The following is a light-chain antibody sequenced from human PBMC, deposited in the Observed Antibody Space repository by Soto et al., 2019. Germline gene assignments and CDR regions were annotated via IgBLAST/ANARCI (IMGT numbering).Light chain of an antibody. V-gene: IGKV3-15*01. CDR1: QSVSSSY. J-gene: IGKJ4*01. Sequence: EIVLTQSPGTLSLSPGEIATLYFSASQSVSSSYLAWYQQKPGQAPRLLIYGASTRATGIPARFSGSGSGTEFTLTISSLQSEDFAIYYCQQYNSWPLTFGGGTKVDIK. CDR3: QQYNSWPLT. CDR2: GAS.